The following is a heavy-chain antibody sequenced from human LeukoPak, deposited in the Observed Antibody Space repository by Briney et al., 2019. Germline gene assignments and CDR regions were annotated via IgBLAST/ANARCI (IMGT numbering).Heavy chain of an antibody. Sequence: ASVKVSCKASGGTFSSYAISWVRQAPGQGLEWMGGIIPIFGTANYAQKFQGRVTITADESTSTAYMELSSLRSEDTAVYYCAKSGRGSGFFHYFDYWGQGTLVTVSS. D-gene: IGHD2/OR15-2a*01. J-gene: IGHJ4*02. CDR2: IIPIFGTA. CDR3: AKSGRGSGFFHYFDY. V-gene: IGHV1-69*13. CDR1: GGTFSSYA.